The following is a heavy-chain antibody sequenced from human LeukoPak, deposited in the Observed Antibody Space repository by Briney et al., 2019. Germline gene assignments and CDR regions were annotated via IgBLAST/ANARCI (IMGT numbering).Heavy chain of an antibody. CDR3: AITGGVTGYYTI. Sequence: SETLSLTCTVSGGSISSYYWSWIRQPPGKGLEWIGYIYYRGSTNYNPSLKSRVTISVDTSKNQFSLKLSSVTAADTAVYYCAITGGVTGYYTIWGQGTLVTVSS. J-gene: IGHJ4*02. CDR2: IYYRGST. CDR1: GGSISSYY. D-gene: IGHD3-9*01. V-gene: IGHV4-59*01.